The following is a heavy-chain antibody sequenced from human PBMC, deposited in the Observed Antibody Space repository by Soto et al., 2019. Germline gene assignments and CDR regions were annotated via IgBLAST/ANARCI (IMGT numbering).Heavy chain of an antibody. V-gene: IGHV3-NL1*01. J-gene: IGHJ3*02. CDR2: ICDGGGGT. Sequence: GGSLRLSCAASGFTFRSYGMHWVRQAPGKGLEWVAVICDGGGGTSYTDSVKGRFTVSRDNSKKTLYLQMNSLRVEDTAVYYCARDFSHYDSSGYYDGAFDIWGQGTMVTVSS. CDR1: GFTFRSYG. D-gene: IGHD3-22*01. CDR3: ARDFSHYDSSGYYDGAFDI.